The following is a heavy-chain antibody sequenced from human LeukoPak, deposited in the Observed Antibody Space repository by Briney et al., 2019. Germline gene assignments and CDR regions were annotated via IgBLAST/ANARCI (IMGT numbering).Heavy chain of an antibody. V-gene: IGHV4-31*03. J-gene: IGHJ1*01. CDR2: IYYSGST. D-gene: IGHD1-1*01. Sequence: SETLSLTCTVSGGSISSGDYYWSWIRQHPGKGLEWIGYIYYSGSTYYNPSLKSRVTISVDTSKNQFSLKLSSVTAADTAVYYCARRSGYGYFQHWGQGTLVTVSS. CDR3: ARRSGYGYFQH. CDR1: GGSISSGDYY.